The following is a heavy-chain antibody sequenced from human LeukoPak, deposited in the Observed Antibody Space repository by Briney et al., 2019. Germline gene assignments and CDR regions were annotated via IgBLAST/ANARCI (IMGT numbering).Heavy chain of an antibody. D-gene: IGHD3-22*01. Sequence: TGGSLRLSCAASGFTFSSYWVHWVRQAPGKGLVWVSRLNTDGSTKTYADSVKGRFTISRDNAKNTLYLQMNSLRAEDTAVYYCARAGPDYYDSSGYYWDSWGQGTLGTVSS. V-gene: IGHV3-74*01. J-gene: IGHJ4*02. CDR3: ARAGPDYYDSSGYYWDS. CDR2: LNTDGSTK. CDR1: GFTFSSYW.